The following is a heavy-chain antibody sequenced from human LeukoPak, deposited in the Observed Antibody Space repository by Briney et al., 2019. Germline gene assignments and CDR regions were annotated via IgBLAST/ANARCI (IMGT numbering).Heavy chain of an antibody. J-gene: IGHJ4*02. CDR2: IGVGGST. V-gene: IGHV3-23*01. CDR3: AKGPPGAFDC. CDR1: GFTFSIYA. Sequence: GGSLRLSCAASGFTFSIYAMSWVRQAPGKGLEWVSAIGVGGSTYYADSVKGRFTISRDNSRNTLYLQMNSLRAEDTAIYYCAKGPPGAFDCWGQGTLVTVSS.